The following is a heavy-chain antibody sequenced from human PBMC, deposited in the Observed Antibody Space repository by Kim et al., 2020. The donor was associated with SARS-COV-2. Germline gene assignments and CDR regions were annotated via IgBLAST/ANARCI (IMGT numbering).Heavy chain of an antibody. Sequence: DSVQDRYTISRDNSKNTLYLQMNSLIAEDTAVYYCAKPRLGSSSWTYFDYWGQGTLVTVSS. J-gene: IGHJ4*02. CDR3: AKPRLGSSSWTYFDY. V-gene: IGHV3-30*02. D-gene: IGHD6-13*01.